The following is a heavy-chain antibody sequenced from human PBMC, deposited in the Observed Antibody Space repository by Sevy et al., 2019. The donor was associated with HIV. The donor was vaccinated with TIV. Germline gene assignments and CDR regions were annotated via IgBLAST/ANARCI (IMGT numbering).Heavy chain of an antibody. CDR3: ATTKDYYESSGSPFDY. Sequence: ASVNVSCKVSGYTLTQLSMHWVRQAPGKGLEWMGSFDPEDGETLYAQKFQGRVTMTEDTSTDTAYMELSSLRSEDTAIYYCATTKDYYESSGSPFDYWGQGTLVTVSS. CDR1: GYTLTQLS. J-gene: IGHJ4*02. V-gene: IGHV1-24*01. CDR2: FDPEDGET. D-gene: IGHD3-22*01.